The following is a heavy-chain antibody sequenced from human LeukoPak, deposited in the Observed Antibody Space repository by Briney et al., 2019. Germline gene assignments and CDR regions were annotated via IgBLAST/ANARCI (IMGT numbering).Heavy chain of an antibody. V-gene: IGHV6-1*01. Sequence: SQTLSLTCAISGDSVSSNSAAWNWIRQSPSRGLEWLGRTYYRSKWYNDYAVSVKSRITINPDTSKNQFSLQLNSVTPDDTAVYYCARAVSQLDRYYYYYYMDVWGKGTTVTVSS. CDR3: ARAVSQLDRYYYYYYMDV. D-gene: IGHD6-6*01. CDR2: TYYRSKWYN. CDR1: GDSVSSNSAA. J-gene: IGHJ6*03.